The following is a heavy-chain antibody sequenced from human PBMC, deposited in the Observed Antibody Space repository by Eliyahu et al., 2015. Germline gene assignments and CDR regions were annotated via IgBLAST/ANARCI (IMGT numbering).Heavy chain of an antibody. CDR3: ARDPTHPNTLAGAFDI. CDR2: INPSGGST. CDR1: GYTFTSYY. V-gene: IGHV1-46*01. Sequence: QVQLVQSGAEVKKPGASVKVSCKASGYTFTSYYMHWVRQAPGQGLEWMGIINPSGGSTSYAQKFQGRVTMTRDTSTSTVYMELSSLRSEDTAVYYCARDPTHPNTLAGAFDIWGQGTMVTVSS. D-gene: IGHD3-16*01. J-gene: IGHJ3*02.